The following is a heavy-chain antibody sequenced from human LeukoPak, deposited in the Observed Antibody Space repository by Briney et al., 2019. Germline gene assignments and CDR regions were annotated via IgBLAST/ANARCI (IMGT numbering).Heavy chain of an antibody. D-gene: IGHD6-19*01. CDR1: GFTFSSYS. CDR3: ARDSSGWLGEGYFDY. CDR2: ISSSSSYI. Sequence: GGSLTLSCTASGFTFSSYSMNCVLQAPGKGLEGVSSISSSSSYIYYADSVKGRFTISRDNAKNSLYLQMNSLRGEDTALYYCARDSSGWLGEGYFDYWGQGTLVTVSS. V-gene: IGHV3-21*04. J-gene: IGHJ4*02.